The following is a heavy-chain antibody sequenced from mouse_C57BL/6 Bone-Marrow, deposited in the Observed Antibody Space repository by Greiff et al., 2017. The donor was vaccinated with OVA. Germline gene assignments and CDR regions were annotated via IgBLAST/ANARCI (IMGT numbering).Heavy chain of an antibody. CDR3: ARRHYYGSSPYYFDY. J-gene: IGHJ2*01. CDR2: INPNNGGT. V-gene: IGHV1-26*01. D-gene: IGHD1-1*01. CDR1: GYTFTDYY. Sequence: VQLQQSGPELVKPGASVKISCKASGYTFTDYYMNWVKQSHGKSLEWIGDINPNNGGTSYNQKFKGKATLTVDKSSSTAYMELRSLTSEDSAVYYCARRHYYGSSPYYFDYWGQGTTLTVSS.